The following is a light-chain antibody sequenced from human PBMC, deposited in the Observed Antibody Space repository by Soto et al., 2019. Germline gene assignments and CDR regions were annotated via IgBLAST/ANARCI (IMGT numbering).Light chain of an antibody. CDR1: NIGSKG. CDR3: QMWDPSRDHRGV. J-gene: IGLJ1*01. V-gene: IGLV3-21*02. Sequence: SYELTQPPSVSMAPGQTARITCGGNNIGSKGVHWYQQKPGQAPVLVVYDDGDRPSGIPERFSGSNSGNTATLTITRVEAEDEADYYCQMWDPSRDHRGVFGTGTKLTVL. CDR2: DDG.